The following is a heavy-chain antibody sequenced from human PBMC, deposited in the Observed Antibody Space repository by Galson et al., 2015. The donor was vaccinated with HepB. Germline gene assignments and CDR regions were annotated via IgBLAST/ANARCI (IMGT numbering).Heavy chain of an antibody. D-gene: IGHD6-13*01. CDR2: INSGGRYI. CDR1: GFTFRSSN. J-gene: IGHJ4*02. CDR3: ARPGTSWTGVPEYYFDY. Sequence: SLRLSCAASGFTFRSSNMEWVRQAPGKGLEWVSSINSGGRYIAYADSVKGRFTISRDNAKNTLYLQMNSLRVEDTAVYYCARPGTSWTGVPEYYFDYWGQGTLVIVSS. V-gene: IGHV3-21*01.